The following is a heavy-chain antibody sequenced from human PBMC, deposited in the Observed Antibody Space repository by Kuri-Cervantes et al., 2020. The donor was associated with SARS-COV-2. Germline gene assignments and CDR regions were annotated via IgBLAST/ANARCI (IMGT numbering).Heavy chain of an antibody. D-gene: IGHD3-16*02. Sequence: GGSLRLSCAASGFTFSSYAMHWVRQAPGKGLEWVAGISYDGSNKYYADSVKGRFTISRDNSKNTLYLQMNSLRAEDTAVYYCARSYYDYIWGSYRPEALDYWGQGTLVTVSS. CDR3: ARSYYDYIWGSYRPEALDY. J-gene: IGHJ4*02. V-gene: IGHV3-30-3*01. CDR2: ISYDGSNK. CDR1: GFTFSSYA.